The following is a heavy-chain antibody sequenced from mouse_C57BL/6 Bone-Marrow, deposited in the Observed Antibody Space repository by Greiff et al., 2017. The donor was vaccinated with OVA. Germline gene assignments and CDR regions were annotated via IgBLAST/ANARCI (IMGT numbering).Heavy chain of an antibody. CDR3: ASRRRSRGLYFDY. Sequence: EVKVVESGPVLVKPGASVKMSCKASGYTFTDYYMNWVKQSHGKSLEWIGVINPYNGGTSYNQKFKGKATLTVDKSSSTAYMELNSLTSEDSAVYYCASRRRSRGLYFDYWGQVTTLTVSS. CDR1: GYTFTDYY. CDR2: INPYNGGT. J-gene: IGHJ2*01. V-gene: IGHV1-19*01.